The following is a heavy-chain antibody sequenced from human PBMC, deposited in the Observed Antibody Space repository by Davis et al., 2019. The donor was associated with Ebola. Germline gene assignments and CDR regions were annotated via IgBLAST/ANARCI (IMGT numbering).Heavy chain of an antibody. V-gene: IGHV3-23*01. CDR3: AKAGTTVIHLFFDY. CDR2: ISGSGGST. CDR1: VITFSSYA. J-gene: IGHJ4*02. D-gene: IGHD4-17*01. Sequence: GGSLRLSCTDSVITFSSYAMTWVRQAPGKGLEWVSAISGSGGSTYYADSVKGRFTISRDNSKNTLYLQMNSLRAEDTAVYYCAKAGTTVIHLFFDYWGQGTLVTVSS.